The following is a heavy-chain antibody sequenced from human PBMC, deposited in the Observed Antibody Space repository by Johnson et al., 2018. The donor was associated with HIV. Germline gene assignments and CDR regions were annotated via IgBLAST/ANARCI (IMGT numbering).Heavy chain of an antibody. V-gene: IGHV3-7*04. CDR2: IKQDGSAK. CDR3: ARVFRSAFVDSFDI. Sequence: EVQLVESGGGVVQPGRSLRLSCAASGFTFSSYAMHWVRQAPGKGLEWVAYIKQDGSAKHYVDSVEGRFTISRDNAKNSLYLQMDSLRVEDTAVYYCARVFRSAFVDSFDIWGQGRMVTVSS. J-gene: IGHJ3*02. D-gene: IGHD2-21*01. CDR1: GFTFSSYA.